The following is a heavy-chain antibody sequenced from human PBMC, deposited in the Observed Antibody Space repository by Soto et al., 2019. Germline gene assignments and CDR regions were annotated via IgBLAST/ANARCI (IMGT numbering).Heavy chain of an antibody. J-gene: IGHJ4*02. CDR2: ISGSGGST. CDR3: AKDKVAYYDFWSGYYL. CDR1: GFTFSSYA. D-gene: IGHD3-3*01. V-gene: IGHV3-23*01. Sequence: GGSLRLSCAASGFTFSSYAMSWVRQAPGKGLEWVSAISGSGGSTYYADSVKGRFTISRDNSKNTLYLQMNSLRAEDTAVYYCAKDKVAYYDFWSGYYLWGQGTLVTVSS.